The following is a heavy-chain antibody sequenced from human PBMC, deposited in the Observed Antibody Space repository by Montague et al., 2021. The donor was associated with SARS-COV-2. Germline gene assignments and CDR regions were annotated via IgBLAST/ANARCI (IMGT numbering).Heavy chain of an antibody. CDR2: IDWDDDK. Sequence: VKPTQTLTLTCTFSGFSLSTSGMCVSWIRQPPGKALEWLTLIDWDDDKYYSTSLKTRLTISKDTSKNQVVPTMTNMDPADTATYYCARSYGTTVVTRAFDYWGQGTLVTVSS. V-gene: IGHV2-70*01. D-gene: IGHD4-23*01. CDR1: GFSLSTSGMC. CDR3: ARSYGTTVVTRAFDY. J-gene: IGHJ4*02.